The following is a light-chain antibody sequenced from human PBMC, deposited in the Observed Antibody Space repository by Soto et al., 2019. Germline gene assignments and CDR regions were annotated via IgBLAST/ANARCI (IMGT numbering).Light chain of an antibody. CDR3: QQYTTYPYT. CDR1: QSVTNW. V-gene: IGKV1-5*01. CDR2: DAS. Sequence: DIQMTQSPSTLSASVGDRVTITCRASQSVTNWLAWYQQKPGKAPNLLIYDASRLQSGIPSRFSGSGSGTEFTLTISSLQPDDFATYYCQQYTTYPYTCGQGPKLELK. J-gene: IGKJ2*01.